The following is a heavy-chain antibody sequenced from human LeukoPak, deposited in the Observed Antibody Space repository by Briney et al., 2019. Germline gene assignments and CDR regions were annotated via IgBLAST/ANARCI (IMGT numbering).Heavy chain of an antibody. CDR1: GFTFSSYG. Sequence: GGSLRLSCAASGFTFSSYGMHWVRQAPGKGLEWVAVISYDGSNKYYADSVKGRFTISRDNSKNTLCLQMNSLRAEDTAVYYCAKDHLWSGYSWGQGTLVTVSS. D-gene: IGHD3-3*02. V-gene: IGHV3-30*18. J-gene: IGHJ4*02. CDR2: ISYDGSNK. CDR3: AKDHLWSGYS.